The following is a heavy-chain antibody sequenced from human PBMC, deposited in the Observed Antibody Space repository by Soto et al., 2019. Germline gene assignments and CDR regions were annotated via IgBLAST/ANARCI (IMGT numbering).Heavy chain of an antibody. V-gene: IGHV4-59*08. Sequence: SETLSLTCTVSGGSISNYYWSWIRQPPGKGLEWIGYIYYSGSTNYNPSLKSRVTISVDTSKNQFSLKLSSVTAADTAVYYCARHRYSYGVYYFDYWGQGTLVTVSS. CDR1: GGSISNYY. CDR3: ARHRYSYGVYYFDY. J-gene: IGHJ4*02. D-gene: IGHD5-18*01. CDR2: IYYSGST.